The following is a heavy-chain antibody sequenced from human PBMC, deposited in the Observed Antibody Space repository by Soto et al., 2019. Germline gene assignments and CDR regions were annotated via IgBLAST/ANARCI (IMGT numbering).Heavy chain of an antibody. Sequence: ASVKVSCKASGYTFTSYAMHWVRQAPGQRLEWMGWINAGNGNTKYSQKFQGRVTITRDTSASTAYMELRSLRSDDTAVYYCARSLADPDYYDSSGPYYFDYWGQGTLVTVSS. J-gene: IGHJ4*02. CDR3: ARSLADPDYYDSSGPYYFDY. V-gene: IGHV1-3*01. CDR1: GYTFTSYA. D-gene: IGHD3-22*01. CDR2: INAGNGNT.